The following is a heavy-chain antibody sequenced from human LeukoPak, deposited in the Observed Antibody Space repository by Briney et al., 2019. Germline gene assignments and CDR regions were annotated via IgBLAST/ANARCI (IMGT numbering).Heavy chain of an antibody. V-gene: IGHV3-21*01. CDR2: ISTSSSYI. D-gene: IGHD3-10*01. Sequence: GGSLRLSCAASGFTFSSYAMSWVRQAPGKGLEWVSSISTSSSYIYYADSVKGRFTISRDNAKNSLYLQMNSLRAEDTAVYYCAMGDMVWIDYWGQGTLVTVSS. CDR3: AMGDMVWIDY. CDR1: GFTFSSYA. J-gene: IGHJ4*02.